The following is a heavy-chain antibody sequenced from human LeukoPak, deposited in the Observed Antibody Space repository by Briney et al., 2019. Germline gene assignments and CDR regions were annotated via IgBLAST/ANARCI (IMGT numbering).Heavy chain of an antibody. CDR1: GFTFSSYA. D-gene: IGHD3-22*01. CDR3: AKTAMIVVVTPFDY. V-gene: IGHV3-23*01. Sequence: PGASLRLSCAASGFTFSSYAMSWVRQTPGKGLEWVSAISGSGGSTYYADYVKGRFTISRDNSKNTLYLQMNSLRAEDTAVYYCAKTAMIVVVTPFDYWGQGTLVTVSS. CDR2: ISGSGGST. J-gene: IGHJ4*02.